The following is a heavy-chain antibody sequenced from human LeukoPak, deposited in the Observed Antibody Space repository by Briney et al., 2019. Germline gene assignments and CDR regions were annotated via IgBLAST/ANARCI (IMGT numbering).Heavy chain of an antibody. D-gene: IGHD6-6*01. CDR3: AREQLVGSRYFDY. CDR1: GGSISSGDYY. CDR2: IYYSGST. V-gene: IGHV4-30-4*01. Sequence: KSSETLSLTCTVSGGSISSGDYYWSWIRQPPGKGLEYIGYIYYSGSTYYNPSLKSRVTISVDTSKNQFSLNLSSVTAADTAMYYCAREQLVGSRYFDYWGQGTLVTVSS. J-gene: IGHJ4*02.